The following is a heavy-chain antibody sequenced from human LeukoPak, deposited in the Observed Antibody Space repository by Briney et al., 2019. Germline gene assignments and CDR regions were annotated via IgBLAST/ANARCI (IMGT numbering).Heavy chain of an antibody. CDR2: IYTSGST. V-gene: IGHV4-61*02. Sequence: SETLSLTCTVSGGSISSGSYYWSWIRQPAGKGLEWIGRIYTSGSTNYNPSLKSRVSISVDTSKNQFSLKLSSVTAADTAVYYCARVGHYYDSSGYYVNWFDPWGQGTLVTVSS. J-gene: IGHJ5*02. CDR3: ARVGHYYDSSGYYVNWFDP. D-gene: IGHD3-22*01. CDR1: GGSISSGSYY.